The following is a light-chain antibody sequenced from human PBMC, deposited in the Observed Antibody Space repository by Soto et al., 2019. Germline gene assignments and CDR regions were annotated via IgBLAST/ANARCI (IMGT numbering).Light chain of an antibody. J-gene: IGKJ1*01. CDR2: DAS. CDR3: QHYSTVWA. Sequence: DIQMTQSPSTLSASVGDRVTITCRASQSISDRLAWYQRKPGRAPELLIFDASRLERGVPSRFSGSGSGTQFTLTINSLQPGDFATYYCQHYSTVWAFGQGTKVDIK. CDR1: QSISDR. V-gene: IGKV1-5*01.